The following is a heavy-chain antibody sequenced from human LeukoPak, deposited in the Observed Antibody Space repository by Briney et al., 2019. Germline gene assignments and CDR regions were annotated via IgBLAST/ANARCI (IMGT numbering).Heavy chain of an antibody. CDR1: GFTFSSYD. V-gene: IGHV3-13*01. J-gene: IGHJ5*01. Sequence: GGSLRLSCAASGFTFSSYDMHWVRQATGKGLEWVSAIGTAGDTYYPGSVKGRFTISRENAKNSLYLQMNSLRAGDTAVYYCARANTGYCSSTSCSALDSWGHGTLITVSS. CDR2: IGTAGDT. CDR3: ARANTGYCSSTSCSALDS. D-gene: IGHD2-2*01.